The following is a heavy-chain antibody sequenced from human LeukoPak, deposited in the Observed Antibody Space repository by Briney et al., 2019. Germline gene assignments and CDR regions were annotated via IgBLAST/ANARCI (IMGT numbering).Heavy chain of an antibody. CDR2: IIPIFGTA. J-gene: IGHJ3*02. CDR1: GGTFSSYA. Sequence: GASVKVSCKASGGTFSSYAISWVRQAPGQGLEWMGGIIPIFGTANYAQKFQGRVTITADKSTSTAYMELSSLRSEDTAVHYCARDRGDVQNAFDIWGQGTMVTVPS. V-gene: IGHV1-69*06. D-gene: IGHD3-16*01. CDR3: ARDRGDVQNAFDI.